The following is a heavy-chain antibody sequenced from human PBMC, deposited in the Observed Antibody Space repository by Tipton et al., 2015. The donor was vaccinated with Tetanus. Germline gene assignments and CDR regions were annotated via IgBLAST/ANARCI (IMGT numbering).Heavy chain of an antibody. Sequence: LRLSCTVSGASISGSGYFWNWVRQHPEKGLEWIGNIYYTAHNSYNPSLDSRVSISVDTSKNQFSLKLTSVTAADTAVYYCARANYDSSKKGPFDSWGQGSLVIVSS. J-gene: IGHJ4*02. CDR3: ARANYDSSKKGPFDS. CDR2: IYYTAHN. D-gene: IGHD1-7*01. CDR1: GASISGSGYF. V-gene: IGHV4-31*03.